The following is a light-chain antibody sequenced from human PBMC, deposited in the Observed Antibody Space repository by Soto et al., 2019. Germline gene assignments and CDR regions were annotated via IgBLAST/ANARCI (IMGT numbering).Light chain of an antibody. CDR1: NSNIGSNF. J-gene: IGLJ3*02. Sequence: QSVLTQPPSASGTPGQRVTISCSGSNSNIGSNFIYWYQQVPGTAPKLLIYSNNQRASGVPDRFSASKSGTSASLAISGLQSEDEADYYCVTWDDSLSGVVFGGGTKLTVL. CDR2: SNN. CDR3: VTWDDSLSGVV. V-gene: IGLV1-47*02.